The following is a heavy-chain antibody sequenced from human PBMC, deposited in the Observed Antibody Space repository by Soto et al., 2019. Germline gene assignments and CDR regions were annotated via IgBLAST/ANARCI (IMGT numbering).Heavy chain of an antibody. CDR2: VSGYNGNT. CDR1: GYTFTNYG. D-gene: IGHD3-22*01. Sequence: QVQLVESGAEVKKPGASVKVSCKASGYTFTNYGISWVRQAPGQGPEGMGWVSGYNGNTKYAQKFQGRVTMTTDPPTRTADKNRRSLRSDYTPADYSARDREYSSYSSGNDYCHHGTDIWGQGTTVTGS. CDR3: ARDREYSSYSSGNDYCHHGTDI. V-gene: IGHV1-18*04. J-gene: IGHJ6*02.